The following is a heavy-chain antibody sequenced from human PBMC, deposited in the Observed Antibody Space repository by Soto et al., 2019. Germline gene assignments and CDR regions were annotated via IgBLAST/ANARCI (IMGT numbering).Heavy chain of an antibody. CDR1: GYTFTNGG. CDR3: ARVVREDDALDL. Sequence: QAQLVQSGGEVKKPGALVKVSCKASGYTFTNGGITWVRQAPGQGLEWMGWINPNRGNTNYAQRVQGRITMTTDTSTSTAYMELRSLRSDDTAVYYCARVVREDDALDLWGQGTVVSVSS. CDR2: INPNRGNT. J-gene: IGHJ3*01. V-gene: IGHV1-18*01. D-gene: IGHD3-10*01.